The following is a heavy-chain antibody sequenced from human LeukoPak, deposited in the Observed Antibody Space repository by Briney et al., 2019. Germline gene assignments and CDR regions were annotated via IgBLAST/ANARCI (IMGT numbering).Heavy chain of an antibody. CDR3: VRDVGYGDY. Sequence: PGGSLRLSCAAAGFTFSTYWMTWVRQAPGKGLDWLATIKQDRSGTYYMDSVKGRVTTSRDNAKNSLYLQMNSLRAEDTAMYYCVRDVGYGDYCGEGTLATVYS. V-gene: IGHV3-7*01. D-gene: IGHD5-18*01. J-gene: IGHJ4*02. CDR2: IKQDRSGT. CDR1: GFTFSTYW.